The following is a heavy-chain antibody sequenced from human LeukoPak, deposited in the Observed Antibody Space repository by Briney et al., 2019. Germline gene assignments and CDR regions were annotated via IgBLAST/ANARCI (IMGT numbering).Heavy chain of an antibody. Sequence: SETLSLTCTVSGGSISSYYWSRIRQPAGKGLEWIGRIYTSGSTNYNPSLKSRVTISVDTSRNQFSLKLSSVTAADTAVYYCARAPVLSRYDYVWGSYRPFDYWGQGTLVTVSS. CDR1: GGSISSYY. J-gene: IGHJ4*02. V-gene: IGHV4-4*07. D-gene: IGHD3-16*02. CDR3: ARAPVLSRYDYVWGSYRPFDY. CDR2: IYTSGST.